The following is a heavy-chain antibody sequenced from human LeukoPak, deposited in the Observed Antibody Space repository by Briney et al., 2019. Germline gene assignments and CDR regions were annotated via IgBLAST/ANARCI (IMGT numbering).Heavy chain of an antibody. CDR2: ISYDGSNK. V-gene: IGHV3-30*04. CDR3: ARDYGHLGYFDY. J-gene: IGHJ4*02. D-gene: IGHD3-10*01. CDR1: GFTFSSYA. Sequence: GGPLRLSCAASGFTFSSYAMHWVRQAPGKGLEWVAVISYDGSNKYYADSVKGRFTISRDNSKNTLYLQMNSLRAEDTAVYYCARDYGHLGYFDYWGQGTLVTVSS.